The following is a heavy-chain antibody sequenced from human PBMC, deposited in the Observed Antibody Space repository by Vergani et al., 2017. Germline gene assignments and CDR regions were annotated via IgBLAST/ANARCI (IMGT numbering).Heavy chain of an antibody. CDR3: ARDPYGDYYFDY. D-gene: IGHD4-17*01. V-gene: IGHV3-21*01. CDR2: ISSSSSHI. CDR1: GFTFSSYS. J-gene: IGHJ4*02. Sequence: VQLVESGGGLVKPGGSLRLSCAASGFTFSSYSMNWVRQAPGKGLEWVSSISSSSSHIYYADSVKGRFTISRDNAKNSLYLQMNSLRAEDTAVYYCARDPYGDYYFDYWGQGTLVTVSS.